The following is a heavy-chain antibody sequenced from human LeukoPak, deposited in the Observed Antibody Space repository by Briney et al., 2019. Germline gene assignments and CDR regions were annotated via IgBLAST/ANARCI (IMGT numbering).Heavy chain of an antibody. J-gene: IGHJ3*02. CDR2: IIPIFGTA. D-gene: IGHD1-7*01. CDR3: ARALFGITGTRNAFDI. CDR1: GGTFSSYA. V-gene: IGHV1-69*13. Sequence: GASVKVSCKASGGTFSSYAISWVRQAPGQGLEWMGGIIPIFGTANYAQKFQGRVTITADESTSTAYMELSSLRSEDTAVYYCARALFGITGTRNAFDIWGQGTMVTVSS.